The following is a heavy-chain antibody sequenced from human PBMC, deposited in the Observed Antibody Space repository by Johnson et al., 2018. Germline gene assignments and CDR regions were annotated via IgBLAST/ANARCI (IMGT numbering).Heavy chain of an antibody. CDR3: ARDLGKGRYFDY. J-gene: IGHJ4*02. CDR2: IKNDGSVT. V-gene: IGHV3-74*01. D-gene: IGHD4-23*01. CDR1: GSTFSGHW. Sequence: VQLQESGGGFVQPGGSLRLSCVDSGSTFSGHWMHWVRQAPGKGLVGVSRIKNDGSVTIYADSVKGRFTVSRDNAKNTLYLQMNSLRAEDTAVYYCARDLGKGRYFDYWGQGTLVTVSS.